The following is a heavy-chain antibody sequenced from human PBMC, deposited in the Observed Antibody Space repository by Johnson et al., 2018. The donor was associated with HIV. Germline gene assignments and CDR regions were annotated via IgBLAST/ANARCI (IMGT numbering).Heavy chain of an antibody. CDR2: IRSIDYGGTT. Sequence: MQLVESGGGLVQPGRSLRLSCTGSGFIFGDYAMSWIRQAPGKGPEWVGFIRSIDYGGTTEYAASVKDRFPISRNDSKTIAYLQMRNLKTEDTAVYYCTRVPRKGFRPDAFDIWGQGTVVTVSS. CDR1: GFIFGDYA. CDR3: TRVPRKGFRPDAFDI. D-gene: IGHD2-15*01. V-gene: IGHV3-49*03. J-gene: IGHJ3*02.